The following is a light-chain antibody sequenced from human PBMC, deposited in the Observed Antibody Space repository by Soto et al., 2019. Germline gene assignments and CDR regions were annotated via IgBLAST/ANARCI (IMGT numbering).Light chain of an antibody. V-gene: IGLV2-14*01. CDR1: SSDVGGYDY. J-gene: IGLJ2*01. CDR2: DVS. Sequence: QSALTQPASVSESPGQSVTISCTGTSSDVGGYDYDSWYQQHPGKAPQLLIYDVSIRPSGVSDRFSGSKSGNTASLTISGLQAEDEADYYCNSYTSSSTVAFGGGTKLTVL. CDR3: NSYTSSSTVA.